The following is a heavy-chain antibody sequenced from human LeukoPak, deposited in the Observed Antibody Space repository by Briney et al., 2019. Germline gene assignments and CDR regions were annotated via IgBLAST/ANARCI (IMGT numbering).Heavy chain of an antibody. D-gene: IGHD3-22*01. CDR1: GFTFSSYG. CDR3: AKGSKAVVFTRDHYMDV. J-gene: IGHJ6*03. Sequence: GGSLRLSCAASGFTFSSYGMHWVRQAPGKGLEWVAFIRYDGSNKYYADSVKGRFTISRDNSKSTLYLQMNSLRAEDTAVYYCAKGSKAVVFTRDHYMDVWGKGTTVTFSS. V-gene: IGHV3-30*02. CDR2: IRYDGSNK.